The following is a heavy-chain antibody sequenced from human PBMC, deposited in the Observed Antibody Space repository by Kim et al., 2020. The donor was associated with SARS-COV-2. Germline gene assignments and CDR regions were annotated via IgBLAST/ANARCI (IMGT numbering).Heavy chain of an antibody. J-gene: IGHJ5*02. Sequence: NYAQKFQGRGTITADKSTSTAYMELSSLRSEDTAVYYCARVNYGDYAFDPWGQGTLVTVSS. CDR3: ARVNYGDYAFDP. D-gene: IGHD4-17*01. V-gene: IGHV1-69*02.